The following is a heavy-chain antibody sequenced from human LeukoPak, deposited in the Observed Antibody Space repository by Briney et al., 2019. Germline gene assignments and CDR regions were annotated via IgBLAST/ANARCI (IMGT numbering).Heavy chain of an antibody. Sequence: PSETLSLTCNVSGYSISSGYFWGWVRQPPGKGLEWIGSIYQRATVHYNPSLKSRVTISLDTSKNQFSLNLRSMKASDTAVYYCARGSIAYYYMDVWGKGTTVTISS. CDR3: ARGSIAYYYMDV. J-gene: IGHJ6*03. CDR1: GYSISSGYF. D-gene: IGHD3-22*01. V-gene: IGHV4-38-2*02. CDR2: IYQRATV.